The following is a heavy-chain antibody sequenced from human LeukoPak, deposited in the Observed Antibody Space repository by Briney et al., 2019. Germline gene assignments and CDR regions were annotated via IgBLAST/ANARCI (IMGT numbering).Heavy chain of an antibody. CDR3: ARGYYYDSSGYWDDY. CDR2: INHSGST. J-gene: IGHJ4*02. CDR1: GGSFSGYY. Sequence: KSSETLSLTCAVYGGSFSGYYWSWIRQPPGKGLEWIEEINHSGSTNYNPSLKSRVTISVDTSKNQFSLKLSSVTAADTAVYYCARGYYYDSSGYWDDYWGQGTLVTVSS. V-gene: IGHV4-34*01. D-gene: IGHD3-22*01.